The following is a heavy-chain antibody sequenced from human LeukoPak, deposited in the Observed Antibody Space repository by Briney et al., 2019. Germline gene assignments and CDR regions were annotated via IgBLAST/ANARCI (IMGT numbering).Heavy chain of an antibody. CDR2: ISPDGSDE. J-gene: IGHJ4*02. V-gene: IGHV3-7*01. CDR3: AKWNYAFDS. Sequence: GGSLRLSCAASGLSFSTYRMTWVRQAPGKGLECVANISPDGSDEDYVDTVKGRFTVSRDNAKSLVYLQMNSLRAADTAVYYCAKWNYAFDSWGQGTLVTVSS. CDR1: GLSFSTYR. D-gene: IGHD3-16*01.